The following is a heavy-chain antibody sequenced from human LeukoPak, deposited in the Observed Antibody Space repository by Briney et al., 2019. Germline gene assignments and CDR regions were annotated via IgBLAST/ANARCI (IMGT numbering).Heavy chain of an antibody. CDR3: ARGMGATDY. J-gene: IGHJ4*02. Sequence: ASVKVSCKVSGYTLTELSMHWVRQAPGKGLEWMGGFDPEDGETIYAQKLQGRVTMTTDTSTSTAYMELRSLRSDDTAVYYCARGMGATDYWGQGTLVTVSS. CDR2: FDPEDGET. D-gene: IGHD1-26*01. V-gene: IGHV1-24*01. CDR1: GYTLTELS.